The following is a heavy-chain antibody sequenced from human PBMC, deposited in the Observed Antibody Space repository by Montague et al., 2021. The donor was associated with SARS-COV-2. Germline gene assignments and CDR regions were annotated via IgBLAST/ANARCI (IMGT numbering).Heavy chain of an antibody. J-gene: IGHJ3*02. Sequence: SETLSLTCTVSGGSISSYYWSWIRQPPGKGLEWIGYIYYSGSTNYNPSFKSRVTISVDTSKNQFSLKLSSVTAADTAVYYCARRGLGYYDSSGGLIPQNAFDIWGQGTMVTVSS. D-gene: IGHD3-22*01. CDR3: ARRGLGYYDSSGGLIPQNAFDI. CDR2: IYYSGST. V-gene: IGHV4-59*08. CDR1: GGSISSYY.